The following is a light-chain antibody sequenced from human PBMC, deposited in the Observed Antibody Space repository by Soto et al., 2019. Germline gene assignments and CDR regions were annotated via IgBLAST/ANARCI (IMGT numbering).Light chain of an antibody. V-gene: IGKV3-11*01. CDR1: QSVSSY. CDR3: PQRSNWPWT. CDR2: DAS. J-gene: IGKJ1*01. Sequence: EIVLTQSPATLSLSPGERATRSCRASQSVSSYLAWYQQKPGQAPRLLIYDASNRATGIPARFSGSGSGTDFTLTISSLEPEDFAVYYCPQRSNWPWTFGHGTKVEIK.